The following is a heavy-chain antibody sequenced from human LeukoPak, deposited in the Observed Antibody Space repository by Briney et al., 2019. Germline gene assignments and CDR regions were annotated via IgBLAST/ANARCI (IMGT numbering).Heavy chain of an antibody. J-gene: IGHJ4*02. CDR1: GFTFSSYA. CDR2: ISYDGSNK. CDR3: ARDVTFGSYCSSTSCQGIF. D-gene: IGHD2-2*01. Sequence: GRSLRLSCAASGFTFSSYAMRWVRQAPGKGLEWVAVISYDGSNKYYADSVKGRFTISRDNSKNTLYLQMNSLRAEDTAVYYCARDVTFGSYCSSTSCQGIFWGQGTLVTVSS. V-gene: IGHV3-30*01.